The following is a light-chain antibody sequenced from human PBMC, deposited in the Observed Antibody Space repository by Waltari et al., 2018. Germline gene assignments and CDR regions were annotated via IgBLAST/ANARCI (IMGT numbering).Light chain of an antibody. CDR3: QQSYTTPLT. CDR2: AAS. CDR1: QTINTY. Sequence: DIQMTPSPSFLSASVGDRVTITYRARQTINTYLNWYQQKPGEVPSLLIYAASTLQSSVPLRFSGSGYGTDFALTISSLQPEDFATYYCQQSYTTPLTFDGGTKVDIK. V-gene: IGKV1-39*01. J-gene: IGKJ4*01.